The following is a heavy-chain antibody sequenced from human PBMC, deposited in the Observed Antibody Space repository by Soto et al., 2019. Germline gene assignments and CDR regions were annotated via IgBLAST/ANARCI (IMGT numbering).Heavy chain of an antibody. V-gene: IGHV3-30*03. D-gene: IGHD2-2*01. Sequence: QVQLVESGGGVVQPGRSLRLSCAASGFTFSSYGMHWVRQAPGKGLEWVAVISHDGSNKYYGDSVKGRFTISRDNSKNTLYLQMISLRAEDTSVDYFPRDSCISTICYGLYNRFDPWGQGPLVTVSS. J-gene: IGHJ5*02. CDR1: GFTFSSYG. CDR2: ISHDGSNK. CDR3: PRDSCISTICYGLYNRFDP.